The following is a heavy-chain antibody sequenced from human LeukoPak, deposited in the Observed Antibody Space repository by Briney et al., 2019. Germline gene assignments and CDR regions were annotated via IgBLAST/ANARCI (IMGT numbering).Heavy chain of an antibody. CDR1: GFTFGTYS. D-gene: IGHD4-17*01. CDR3: ASGRDYGVFDY. CDR2: ISSSSGYI. J-gene: IGHJ4*02. Sequence: GGSLRLSCAASGFTFGTYSMNWVRQAPGKGLEWVSSISSSSGYIYYADSVKGRFTISRDNAKNSLYLQMNSLRAEDTAVYYCASGRDYGVFDYWGQGTLVTVSS. V-gene: IGHV3-21*01.